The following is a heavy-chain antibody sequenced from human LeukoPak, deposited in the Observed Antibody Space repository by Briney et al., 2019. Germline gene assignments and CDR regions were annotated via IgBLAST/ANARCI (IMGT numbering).Heavy chain of an antibody. CDR1: GYTFSSYD. J-gene: IGHJ3*02. Sequence: ASVKVSCKASGYTFSSYDINWVRQATGQGLEWMGWMHPNSGNTGYAQKFQGRVTMTRDTSISTAYMELSSLRSEDTAVYYCARDTESAFEIWGQGTMVTASS. CDR2: MHPNSGNT. CDR3: ARDTESAFEI. V-gene: IGHV1-8*01.